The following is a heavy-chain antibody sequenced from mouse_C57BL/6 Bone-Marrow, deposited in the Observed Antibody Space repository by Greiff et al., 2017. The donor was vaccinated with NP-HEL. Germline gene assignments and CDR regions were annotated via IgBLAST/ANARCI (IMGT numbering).Heavy chain of an antibody. J-gene: IGHJ3*01. CDR3: ASSEYYGSSPWFAY. CDR2: ISSGGSTI. CDR1: GFTFSDYG. V-gene: IGHV5-17*01. Sequence: EVQLVESGGGLVKPGGSLKLSCAASGFTFSDYGMHWVRQAPEKGLEWVAYISSGGSTIYYADTVKGRFTISRDNAKNTLFLQMTSLRAEDPAMYSGASSEYYGSSPWFAYWGQGTLVTVSA. D-gene: IGHD1-1*01.